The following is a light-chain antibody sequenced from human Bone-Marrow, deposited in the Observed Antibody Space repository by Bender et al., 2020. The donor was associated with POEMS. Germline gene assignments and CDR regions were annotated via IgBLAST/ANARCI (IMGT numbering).Light chain of an antibody. CDR2: GDN. V-gene: IGLV1-40*01. CDR3: QSFDNSLDGPI. CDR1: SSNIGTHYD. J-gene: IGLJ2*01. Sequence: QSVLTQPPSVSGVPGRRVTISCTGSSSNIGTHYDVHWYQKFPGSAPKLLISGDNSRPSGVPDRFSGSKSGSSAYLAITGLQAEDEADYFCQSFDNSLDGPIFGGGTKLTVL.